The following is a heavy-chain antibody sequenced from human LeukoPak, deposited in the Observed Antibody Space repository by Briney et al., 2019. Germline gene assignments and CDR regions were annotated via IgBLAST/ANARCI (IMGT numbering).Heavy chain of an antibody. V-gene: IGHV3-15*01. CDR1: GFTFSNAW. CDR2: IKRKTDGGTT. Sequence: GGSLRLSCAASGFTFSNAWMSWVRQAPGKGLEWVGRIKRKTDGGTTDYAAPVKGRFTISRDDSKNTLYLQMNSLKTEDTAVYYCTTEPGYSSSWSEGYYYYGMDVWGQGTTVTVSS. J-gene: IGHJ6*02. CDR3: TTEPGYSSSWSEGYYYYGMDV. D-gene: IGHD6-13*01.